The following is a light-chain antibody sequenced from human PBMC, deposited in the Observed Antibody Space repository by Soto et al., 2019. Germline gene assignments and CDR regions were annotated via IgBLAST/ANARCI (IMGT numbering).Light chain of an antibody. Sequence: QSVLTQPASVSGSPGQSITISCTGTSSDVGGYNYVSWYQQHPGKAPKLMIYEVTNRPSGVSNRFSGFKSDNTASLTISGLQAEDEADYYCTSYTSSDYVIFGGGTQLTVL. CDR3: TSYTSSDYVI. CDR2: EVT. V-gene: IGLV2-14*01. CDR1: SSDVGGYNY. J-gene: IGLJ7*01.